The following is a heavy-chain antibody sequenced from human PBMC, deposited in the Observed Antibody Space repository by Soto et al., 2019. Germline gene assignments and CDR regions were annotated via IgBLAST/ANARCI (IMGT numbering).Heavy chain of an antibody. CDR1: GFTFSSYG. CDR3: AKDDYYDSSGYYYVGEYYFDY. CDR2: ISYDGSNK. V-gene: IGHV3-30*18. D-gene: IGHD3-22*01. J-gene: IGHJ4*02. Sequence: QVQLVESGGGVVQPGRSLRLSCAASGFTFSSYGMHWVRQAPGKGLEWVAVISYDGSNKYYADSVKGRFTISRDNSKNTLYLQMNSLRAEDTAVYYCAKDDYYDSSGYYYVGEYYFDYWGQGTLVTVSS.